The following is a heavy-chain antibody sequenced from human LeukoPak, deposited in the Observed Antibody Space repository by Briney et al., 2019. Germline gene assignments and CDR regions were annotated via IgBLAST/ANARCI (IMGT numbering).Heavy chain of an antibody. J-gene: IGHJ4*02. D-gene: IGHD6-19*01. CDR2: INPKNGVT. V-gene: IGHV1-2*02. Sequence: GASVTVSCTASGYTFTGYYMHWVRQAPGQGLEWMGWINPKNGVTNYARNFQGRVTMTRDTSISTSYMDLGRLTSDDTAVYYCAAMASVAGTGWGQGTLVTVSS. CDR3: AAMASVAGTG. CDR1: GYTFTGYY.